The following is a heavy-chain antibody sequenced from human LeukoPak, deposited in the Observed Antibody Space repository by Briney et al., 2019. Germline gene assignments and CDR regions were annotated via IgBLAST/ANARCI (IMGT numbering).Heavy chain of an antibody. J-gene: IGHJ5*02. D-gene: IGHD4/OR15-4a*01. CDR2: INTSSSDT. Sequence: GGTLRLSCAASGFTFSSYSMNWVRQAPGKGLGWVASINTSSSDTKYAHSVRGRFTISRDTAKNSLYLQMNNLRAEDTAVYYCARNRIADYERGGFDPWGQGTLVTVSS. CDR1: GFTFSSYS. CDR3: ARNRIADYERGGFDP. V-gene: IGHV3-21*01.